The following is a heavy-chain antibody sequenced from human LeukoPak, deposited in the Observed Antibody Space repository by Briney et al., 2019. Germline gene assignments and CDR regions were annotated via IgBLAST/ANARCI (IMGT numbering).Heavy chain of an antibody. Sequence: GWSLRLSCAASGFTFSTYAMSWVRQAPGKGLEWVSTISGSGGRTFHADSVKGRFTISRDNSKNTLDLQMNSLRADDTAVYYCAKAVSGTYSRFDYWGQGTLVTVSS. V-gene: IGHV3-23*01. D-gene: IGHD1-26*01. J-gene: IGHJ4*02. CDR2: ISGSGGRT. CDR3: AKAVSGTYSRFDY. CDR1: GFTFSTYA.